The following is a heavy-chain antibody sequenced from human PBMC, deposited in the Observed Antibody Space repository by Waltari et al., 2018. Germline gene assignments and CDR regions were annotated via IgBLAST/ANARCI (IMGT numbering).Heavy chain of an antibody. CDR2: IWYDGSKK. Sequence: QEKLVESGGGVFQSGRSLKLSCEASGFTCPNYGMPWVRQAPGKGLEWVAIIWYDGSKKYYADSVKGRFDISRDNSRNTLYLQMDSLRAEDTAVYFCARDQYGESFYYAMNVWGQGTAVTVSS. J-gene: IGHJ6*02. D-gene: IGHD1-26*01. CDR1: GFTCPNYG. CDR3: ARDQYGESFYYAMNV. V-gene: IGHV3-33*01.